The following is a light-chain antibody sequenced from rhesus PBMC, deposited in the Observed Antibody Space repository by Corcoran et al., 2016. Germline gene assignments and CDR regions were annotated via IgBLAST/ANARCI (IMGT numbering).Light chain of an antibody. CDR1: QSLLHSNGNTY. CDR3: VQAIAFPLT. Sequence: DIVMTQTPLSLPITPGEPASISCRSSQSLLHSNGNTYLHWYLQKPGQSPQLLIYGGSNRASGVPDRFSGCGSGTDFTLKISKVEAEDVGGYYCVQAIAFPLTFGGGTKVEIK. V-gene: IGKV2-72*01. CDR2: GGS. J-gene: IGKJ4*01.